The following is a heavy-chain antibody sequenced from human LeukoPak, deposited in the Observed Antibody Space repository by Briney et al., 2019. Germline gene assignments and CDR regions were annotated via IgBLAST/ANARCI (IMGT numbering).Heavy chain of an antibody. D-gene: IGHD3-10*01. V-gene: IGHV3-21*01. CDR2: IDTSASYK. CDR1: GFTFSTYS. CDR3: ARGRGITLLRGVAMSDGFDI. J-gene: IGHJ3*02. Sequence: GGSLRVSCAASGFTFSTYSMNWVRQAPGKGLEWVSFIDTSASYKYYGESMKGRFTISRDNAKKSLYLQMNGLRADDTAVYYCARGRGITLLRGVAMSDGFDIWGQGTMVTVSP.